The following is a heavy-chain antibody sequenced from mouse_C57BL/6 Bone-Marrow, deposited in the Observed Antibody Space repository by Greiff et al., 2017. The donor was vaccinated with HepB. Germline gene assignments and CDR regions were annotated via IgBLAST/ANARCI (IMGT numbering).Heavy chain of an antibody. CDR3: ASITTVVEDYFDY. J-gene: IGHJ2*01. Sequence: VQLVESGAELARPGASVKMSCKASGYTFTSYTMHWVKQRPGQGLEWIGYINPSSGYTKYNQKFKDKATLTADKSSSTAYMQLSSLTSEDSAVYYCASITTVVEDYFDYWGQGTTLTVSS. CDR2: INPSSGYT. CDR1: GYTFTSYT. D-gene: IGHD1-1*01. V-gene: IGHV1-4*01.